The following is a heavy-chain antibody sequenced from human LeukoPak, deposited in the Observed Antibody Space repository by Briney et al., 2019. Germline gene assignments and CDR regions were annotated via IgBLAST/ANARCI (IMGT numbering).Heavy chain of an antibody. V-gene: IGHV4-4*07. Sequence: SETLSLTCTVSGGSINNYYWSWIRQPAGKGLEWIGRIYTRGSTNYNPSLKSRVTMSVDTSKNQFSLKLSSVTAADMAVYYCARGRYCSADICSGGDAFDIWGQGTMVSVSS. D-gene: IGHD2-15*01. CDR3: ARGRYCSADICSGGDAFDI. J-gene: IGHJ3*02. CDR2: IYTRGST. CDR1: GGSINNYY.